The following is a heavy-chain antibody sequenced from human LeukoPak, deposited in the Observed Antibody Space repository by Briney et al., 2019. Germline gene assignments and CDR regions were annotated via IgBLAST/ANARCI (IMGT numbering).Heavy chain of an antibody. Sequence: SETLSLTCAVYGGSFSGYYWSWIRQPPGKGLEWIGEINHSGSTNYNPSLKSRVTISVDTSKNQFSLKLSSVTAPDTAAYYCGRGGGVVVPAAKMYYFDYWGQGTLVTVSS. CDR1: GGSFSGYY. J-gene: IGHJ4*02. V-gene: IGHV4-34*01. D-gene: IGHD2-2*01. CDR3: GRGGGVVVPAAKMYYFDY. CDR2: INHSGST.